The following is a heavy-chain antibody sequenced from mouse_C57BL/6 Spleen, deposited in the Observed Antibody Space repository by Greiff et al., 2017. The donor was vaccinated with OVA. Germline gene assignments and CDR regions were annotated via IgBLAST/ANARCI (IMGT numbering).Heavy chain of an antibody. V-gene: IGHV1-26*01. CDR1: GYTFTDYY. CDR2: INPNNGGT. D-gene: IGHD2-3*01. Sequence: EVQLQQSGPELVKPGASVKISCKASGYTFTDYYMNWVKQSHGKSLEWIGDINPNNGGTSYNQKFKGKATLTVDKSSSTAYMELRSLTSEDSAVYYCARGGALDGYNFAYWGQGTLVTVSA. CDR3: ARGGALDGYNFAY. J-gene: IGHJ3*01.